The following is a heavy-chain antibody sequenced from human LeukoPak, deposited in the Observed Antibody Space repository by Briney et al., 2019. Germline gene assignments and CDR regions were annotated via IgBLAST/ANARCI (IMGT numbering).Heavy chain of an antibody. CDR3: ARVDTAMVTGVISYYYYMDV. J-gene: IGHJ6*03. V-gene: IGHV1-69*05. Sequence: SVKVSCKASGGTFNSYAISWVRQAPGQGMEWMGGIIAIFGTANYVQKFQGRDTITTDEDTSTDYMELRRLRSEDTAVYYCARVDTAMVTGVISYYYYMDVWGKGTTVTVSS. CDR1: GGTFNSYA. CDR2: IIAIFGTA. D-gene: IGHD5-18*01.